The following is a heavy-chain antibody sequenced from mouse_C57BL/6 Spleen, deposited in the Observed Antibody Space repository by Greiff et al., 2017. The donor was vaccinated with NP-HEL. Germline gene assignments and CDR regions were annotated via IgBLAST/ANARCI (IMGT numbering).Heavy chain of an antibody. CDR3: ARFYYGSSPYFDV. V-gene: IGHV1-55*01. Sequence: QVQLQQSGAELVKPGASVKMSCKASGYTFTSYWITWVKQRPGQGLEWIGDIYPGSGSTNYNEKFKSKATLTVDTSSSTAYMQLSSLTSEDSAVYYCARFYYGSSPYFDVWGTGTTVTVSS. D-gene: IGHD1-1*01. CDR1: GYTFTSYW. J-gene: IGHJ1*03. CDR2: IYPGSGST.